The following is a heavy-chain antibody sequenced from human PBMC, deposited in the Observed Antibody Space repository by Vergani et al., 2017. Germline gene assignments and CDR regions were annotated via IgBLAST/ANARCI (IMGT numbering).Heavy chain of an antibody. CDR2: IYHSGST. V-gene: IGHV4-38-2*01. Sequence: QVQLQESGPGLVKPSETLSLTCAVSGYSISSGYYWGWIRQPPGKGLEWIGSIYHSGSTYYNPSLKSRVTISVDTSKNQFSLKLSSVTAADTAVYYCARCKYDFWSGYYTTGGDWFDPWGQGTLVTVSS. J-gene: IGHJ5*02. CDR1: GYSISSGYY. CDR3: ARCKYDFWSGYYTTGGDWFDP. D-gene: IGHD3-3*01.